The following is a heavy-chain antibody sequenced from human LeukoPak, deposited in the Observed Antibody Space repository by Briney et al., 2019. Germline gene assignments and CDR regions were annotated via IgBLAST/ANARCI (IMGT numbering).Heavy chain of an antibody. D-gene: IGHD3-22*01. CDR3: AKEVTMIVVVTDAFDI. Sequence: PGGSLRLSCAASGFTFSSYAMSWVRQAPGKGLEWVSAISGSGGSTYYADSVKGRFTISRDNSKNTLYLQMNSLRAEDTAVYYCAKEVTMIVVVTDAFDIWGQGTMVTVSS. V-gene: IGHV3-23*01. J-gene: IGHJ3*02. CDR2: ISGSGGST. CDR1: GFTFSSYA.